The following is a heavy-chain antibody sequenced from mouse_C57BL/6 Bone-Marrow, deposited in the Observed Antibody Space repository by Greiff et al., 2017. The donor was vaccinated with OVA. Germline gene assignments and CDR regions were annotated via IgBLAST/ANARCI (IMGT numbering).Heavy chain of an antibody. D-gene: IGHD2-3*01. V-gene: IGHV5-6*01. CDR1: GFTFSSYG. J-gene: IGHJ4*01. Sequence: EVQVVESGGDLVKPGGSLKLSCAASGFTFSSYGMSWVRPTPDKRLEWVATISSGGSYPYYPDSVKGRFTISRDNAKNTLYLQMSSLKSEDTARYYCARLRWLMFVDYWGQGTSVTVSS. CDR2: ISSGGSYP. CDR3: ARLRWLMFVDY.